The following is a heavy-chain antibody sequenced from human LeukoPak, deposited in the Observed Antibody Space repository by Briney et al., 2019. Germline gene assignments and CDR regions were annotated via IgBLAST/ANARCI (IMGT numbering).Heavy chain of an antibody. J-gene: IGHJ4*02. V-gene: IGHV1-18*01. CDR3: ARDPFTMVRGVIKGFDY. CDR2: ISAYNGNT. Sequence: GASVKVSCKASGYTFTSYDISWVRQAPGQGLEWMGWISAYNGNTNYAQKLQGRVTMTTDTSTSTAYMELRSLRSDDTAVYYCARDPFTMVRGVIKGFDYWGQGTLVTVSS. D-gene: IGHD3-10*01. CDR1: GYTFTSYD.